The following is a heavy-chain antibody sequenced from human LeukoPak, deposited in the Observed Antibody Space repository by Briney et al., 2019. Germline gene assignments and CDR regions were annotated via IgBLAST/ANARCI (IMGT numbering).Heavy chain of an antibody. D-gene: IGHD3-22*01. V-gene: IGHV3-23*01. J-gene: IGHJ4*02. CDR3: AKDAIAQYYYDSSGYYSNFDY. Sequence: GGSLRLSCAASGFTFSSYAMTWVRQAAGQGLEWVAVISESGSSTYYADSVKGRFTISRDNSKNTLYLQMNSLRAEDTAVYYCAKDAIAQYYYDSSGYYSNFDYWGQGTLVTVSS. CDR1: GFTFSSYA. CDR2: ISESGSST.